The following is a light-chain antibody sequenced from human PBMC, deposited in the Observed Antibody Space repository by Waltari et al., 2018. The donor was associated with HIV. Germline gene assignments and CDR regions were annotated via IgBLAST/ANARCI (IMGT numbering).Light chain of an antibody. CDR3: QQYYSNPPT. CDR1: QTIFYRSKNKNY. CDR2: WAS. J-gene: IGKJ1*01. Sequence: DIVMTQSPDSLALSLGEGATINCKSSQTIFYRSKNKNYLAWDQRKPGQTPKLLIYWASTRDSGVPDRFSGSGSGTDFTLPISNLQSEDVAIYFCQQYYSNPPTFGQGTKVEVK. V-gene: IGKV4-1*01.